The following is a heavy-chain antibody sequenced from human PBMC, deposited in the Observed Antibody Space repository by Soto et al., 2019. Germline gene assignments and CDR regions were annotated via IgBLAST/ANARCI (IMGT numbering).Heavy chain of an antibody. V-gene: IGHV4-39*01. CDR1: GGSISSSSYY. CDR3: ARHGTAMFFDY. Sequence: SETLSLTCTVSGGSISSSSYYWGWIRQPPGKGLEWIGSIYYSGSTYYNPSLKSRVTISVDTSKNQFSLKLSSVTAADTAVYYCARHGTAMFFDYWGQGTLVTVSS. J-gene: IGHJ4*02. CDR2: IYYSGST. D-gene: IGHD2-21*02.